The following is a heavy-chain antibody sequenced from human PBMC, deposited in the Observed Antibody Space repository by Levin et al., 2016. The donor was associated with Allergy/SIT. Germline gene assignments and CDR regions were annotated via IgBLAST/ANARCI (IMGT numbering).Heavy chain of an antibody. V-gene: IGHV3-23*01. CDR3: TKGRDATASYRPFDS. J-gene: IGHJ4*02. CDR1: GFTVTRNT. D-gene: IGHD5-18*01. CDR2: IFNCGVDT. Sequence: GESLKISCAASGFTVTRNTISWVRQAPGKRLEWVSAIFNCGVDTTYSDSAKGRFTISCDSSKNTVSLQMTGLRAEDTAIYYCTKGRDATASYRPFDSWGQGTLVTVSS.